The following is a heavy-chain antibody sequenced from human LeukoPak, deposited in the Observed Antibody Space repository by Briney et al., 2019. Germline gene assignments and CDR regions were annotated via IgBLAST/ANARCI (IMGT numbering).Heavy chain of an antibody. V-gene: IGHV3-23*01. D-gene: IGHD1-26*01. CDR2: ISGRGEST. CDR3: ATTRRVSGSYAGTFDY. CDR1: GFTFSSYA. Sequence: GGSLRLSCAASGFTFSSYAMIWVRQAPGKGLEWVASISGRGESTNYADSVKGRFTISRDNSKNTLYLQMNSLRAEDTAVYYCATTRRVSGSYAGTFDYWGQGTLVTVSS. J-gene: IGHJ4*02.